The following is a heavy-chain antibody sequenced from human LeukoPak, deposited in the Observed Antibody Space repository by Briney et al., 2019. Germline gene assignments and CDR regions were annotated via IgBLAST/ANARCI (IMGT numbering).Heavy chain of an antibody. CDR2: IYYSGST. J-gene: IGHJ3*02. CDR1: GGSISSSSYH. V-gene: IGHV4-39*01. Sequence: SETLSLTCTVSGGSISSSSYHWGWIRQPPGKGLEWIGSIYYSGSTYYNPSLKSRVTISVDTSKNPFSLKLSSVTAADTAVYYCARQGIKYSGYLRGDDAFDIWGQGTMVTVSS. CDR3: ARQGIKYSGYLRGDDAFDI. D-gene: IGHD5-12*01.